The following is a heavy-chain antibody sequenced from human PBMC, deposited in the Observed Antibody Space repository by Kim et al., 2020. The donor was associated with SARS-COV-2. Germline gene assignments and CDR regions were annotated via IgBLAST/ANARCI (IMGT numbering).Heavy chain of an antibody. CDR2: INPNSGGT. D-gene: IGHD3-10*01. CDR1: GYTFTGYY. CDR3: ARDFAYYYGSGSLYYYGMDV. J-gene: IGHJ6*02. V-gene: IGHV1-2*04. Sequence: ASVKVSCKASGYTFTGYYMHWVRQAPGQGLEWMGWINPNSGGTNYAQKFQGWVTMTRDTSISTAYMELSRLRSDDTAVYYCARDFAYYYGSGSLYYYGMDVWGQGTTVTVSS.